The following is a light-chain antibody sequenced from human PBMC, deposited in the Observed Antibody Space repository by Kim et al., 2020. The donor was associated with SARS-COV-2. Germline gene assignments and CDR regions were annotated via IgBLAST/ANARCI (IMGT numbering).Light chain of an antibody. CDR3: QKYNSAPWT. CDR2: AAY. CDR1: QGINNY. J-gene: IGKJ1*01. V-gene: IGKV1-27*01. Sequence: ASDGDRVTITCRASQGINNYLAWYQQRPGKVPTLLIYAAYTLQSGVPSRVSGSGFGTDFTLTISSLQPEDGAAYYCQKYNSAPWTFGRGTKVDIK.